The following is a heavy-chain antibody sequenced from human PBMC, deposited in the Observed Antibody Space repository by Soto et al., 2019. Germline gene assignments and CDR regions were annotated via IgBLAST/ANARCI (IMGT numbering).Heavy chain of an antibody. CDR3: ARGSGADAFDI. CDR2: IIPVIDTA. V-gene: IGHV1-69*06. D-gene: IGHD7-27*01. Sequence: GASVKVSCKVSGGTFTIMWVRQAPGQGLEWMGGIIPVIDTANYARKFQGRVVISADRATNIVYMEMMSLTLEDTAVYYCARGSGADAFDIWGQGTMVTVSS. CDR1: GGTFTIM. J-gene: IGHJ3*02.